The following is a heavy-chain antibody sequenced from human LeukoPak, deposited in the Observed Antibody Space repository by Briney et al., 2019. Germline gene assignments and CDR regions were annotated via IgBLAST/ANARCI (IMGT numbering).Heavy chain of an antibody. CDR3: VRAVYCSGGSCTLLPPL. J-gene: IGHJ1*01. V-gene: IGHV3-13*04. Sequence: SGGSLRLSCAASGXAFSSYDMHWVRQATGKGQEWVSGIGIAADTYYAGSVKGRFTISRDNVKNSLYLQMNSLRAGDTAVYYCVRAVYCSGGSCTLLPPLWGQGALVTVSS. CDR2: IGIAADT. D-gene: IGHD2-15*01. CDR1: GXAFSSYD.